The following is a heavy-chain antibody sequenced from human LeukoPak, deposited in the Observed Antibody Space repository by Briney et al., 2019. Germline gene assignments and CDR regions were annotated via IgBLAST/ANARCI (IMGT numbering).Heavy chain of an antibody. CDR2: IKQDGSEK. CDR1: GFTFSSYW. CDR3: ARGYGGSGSSNFDY. J-gene: IGHJ4*02. Sequence: GGSLRLSCAASGFTFSSYWMSWVRQAPGKGLEWVANIKQDGSEKYYVDSVKGRFTISRDNAKNSLYLQMNSLRAEDTAVYYCARGYGGSGSSNFDYWGQGTLVTVSS. D-gene: IGHD3-10*01. V-gene: IGHV3-7*01.